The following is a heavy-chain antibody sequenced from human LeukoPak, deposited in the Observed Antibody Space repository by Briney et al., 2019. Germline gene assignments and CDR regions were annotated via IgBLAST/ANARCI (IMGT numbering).Heavy chain of an antibody. D-gene: IGHD6-13*01. Sequence: ASVKVSCKASGYTFTDYYMYWVRQAPGQGLEWMGWINPNSGGTSYAQKFQGRVTMTRDTSISTAYMELSSLRSDDTAVYFCARVGTSWYMEYWFDPWGQGTLVTVSS. CDR2: INPNSGGT. J-gene: IGHJ5*02. CDR3: ARVGTSWYMEYWFDP. CDR1: GYTFTDYY. V-gene: IGHV1-2*02.